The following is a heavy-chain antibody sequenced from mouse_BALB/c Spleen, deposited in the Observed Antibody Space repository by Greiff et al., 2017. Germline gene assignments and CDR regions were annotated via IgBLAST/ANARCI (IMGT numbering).Heavy chain of an antibody. V-gene: IGHV1-55*01. CDR2: IYPGSGST. CDR3: AIYYDYDGGYFDY. D-gene: IGHD2-4*01. Sequence: QVQLQQPGAELVKPGTSVKLSCKASGYNFTSYWINWVKLRPGQGLEWIGDIYPGSGSTNYNEKFKSKATLTVDTSSSTAYMQLSSLASEDSALYYCAIYYDYDGGYFDYWGQGTTLTVSS. CDR1: GYNFTSYW. J-gene: IGHJ2*01.